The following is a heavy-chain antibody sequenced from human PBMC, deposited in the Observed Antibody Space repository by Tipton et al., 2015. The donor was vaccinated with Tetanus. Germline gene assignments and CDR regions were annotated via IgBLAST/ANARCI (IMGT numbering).Heavy chain of an antibody. CDR2: ISASGDST. CDR3: ARSASPFDY. V-gene: IGHV3-23*01. J-gene: IGHJ4*02. Sequence: GSLRLSCAASGFTFSSYSMTWVRQSPGKGLEWVSAISASGDSTYYADFVKGRFIISRDTSKNTLYLQMNSLRAEDTAVYYCARSASPFDYWGQGPLVPVSS. CDR1: GFTFSSYS.